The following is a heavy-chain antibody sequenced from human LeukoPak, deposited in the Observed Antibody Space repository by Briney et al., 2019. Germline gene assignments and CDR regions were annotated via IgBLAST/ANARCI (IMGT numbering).Heavy chain of an antibody. J-gene: IGHJ5*02. CDR2: ISAYNGNT. CDR3: ARVGSITMVRGNWFDP. CDR1: GYTFTSYG. Sequence: ASVKVSCKASGYTFTSYGISWVRQAPGQGLEWMGWISAYNGNTNYAQKLQGRVTMTTDTSTSTAYMELRSLRSDDTAVYYCARVGSITMVRGNWFDPWGQGTLVTVSS. V-gene: IGHV1-18*01. D-gene: IGHD3-10*01.